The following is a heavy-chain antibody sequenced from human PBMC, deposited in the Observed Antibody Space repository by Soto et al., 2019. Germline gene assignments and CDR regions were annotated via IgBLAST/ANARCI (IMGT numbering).Heavy chain of an antibody. J-gene: IGHJ4*02. D-gene: IGHD3-9*01. CDR3: AHKKTYYDALTGYYNSPYFDY. CDR2: IYWDDEK. CDR1: GFSLSTSGVG. V-gene: IGHV2-5*02. Sequence: SGPTLVNPTQTLTLTCTFSGFSLSTSGVGVGWIRQPPGKALEGLALIYWDDEKRYSPSLKSRLTITKDTYKNQVVLRVTNVDPVDTGTYYCAHKKTYYDALTGYYNSPYFDYWGPGNQVTVSS.